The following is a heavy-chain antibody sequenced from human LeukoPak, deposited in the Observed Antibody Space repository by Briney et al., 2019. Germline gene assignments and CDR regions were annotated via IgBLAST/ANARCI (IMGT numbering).Heavy chain of an antibody. D-gene: IGHD5-12*01. J-gene: IGHJ4*02. V-gene: IGHV5-51*01. CDR1: GYIFTNYW. Sequence: GESLKISCKASGYIFTNYWIGWVRQMPGRGLEWMGIIYPRDSDTRYSPSFQGQVTVSADKSISTAYLQWNTLEASDTAMYYCARRQYSGYDFDFWGQGTLVTVSS. CDR2: IYPRDSDT. CDR3: ARRQYSGYDFDF.